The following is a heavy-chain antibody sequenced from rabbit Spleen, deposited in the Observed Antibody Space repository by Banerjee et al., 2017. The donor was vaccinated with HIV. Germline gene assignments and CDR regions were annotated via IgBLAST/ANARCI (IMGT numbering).Heavy chain of an antibody. CDR2: IYTGDGNT. V-gene: IGHV1S40*01. J-gene: IGHJ4*01. CDR1: GFDFSSNYY. D-gene: IGHD6-1*01. Sequence: QSLEESGGDLVQPEGSLTLTCTASGFDFSSNYYMCWVRQAPGEGLEWIACIYTGDGNTYYASWAKGRFTISKTSSTTVTLQMTSLTAADTATYFCARDPYIIDSGVYPYALWGPGTLVTVS. CDR3: ARDPYIIDSGVYPYAL.